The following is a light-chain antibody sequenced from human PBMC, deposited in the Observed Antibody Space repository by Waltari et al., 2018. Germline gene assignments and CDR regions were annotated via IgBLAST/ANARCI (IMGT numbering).Light chain of an antibody. J-gene: IGKJ1*01. CDR1: QSVSSY. CDR3: LQRSSWPWT. CDR2: DAS. Sequence: CRSSQSVSSYLAWYKQKVGQAPRLLIYDASNRATGIPARFSGSGSGTDFTFTISSLEPEDFAVYYCLQRSSWPWTFGQGTKVEIK. V-gene: IGKV3-11*01.